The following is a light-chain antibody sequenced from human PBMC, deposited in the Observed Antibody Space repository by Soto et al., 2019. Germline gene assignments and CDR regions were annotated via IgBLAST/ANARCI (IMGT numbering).Light chain of an antibody. CDR3: QQYGNSPYT. J-gene: IGKJ2*01. V-gene: IGKV3-20*01. Sequence: EIVLTQSPGTLSLSPGESATLSCRASQSVDNNYVAWYQQKPGQAPTLLIHGASYRAAGIPDRFTGSGSGTDFTLTINILEPEDFAVFHCQQYGNSPYTFGQGTKLEI. CDR2: GAS. CDR1: QSVDNNY.